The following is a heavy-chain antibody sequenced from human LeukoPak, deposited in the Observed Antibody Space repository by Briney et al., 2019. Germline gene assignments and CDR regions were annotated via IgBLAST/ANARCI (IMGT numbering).Heavy chain of an antibody. CDR3: ARDGSATYDFWSGSYPEWADYYYFYMDV. D-gene: IGHD3-3*01. Sequence: ASVKVCCEASGYTYTSYGISWVRQAPGQGLEWMGWISAYNGSTNYAQKFQGRVTMTTDTSTSTAYMELRSLRSDDTAVYYCARDGSATYDFWSGSYPEWADYYYFYMDVWGKGTTVTVSS. CDR2: ISAYNGST. CDR1: GYTYTSYG. J-gene: IGHJ6*03. V-gene: IGHV1-18*01.